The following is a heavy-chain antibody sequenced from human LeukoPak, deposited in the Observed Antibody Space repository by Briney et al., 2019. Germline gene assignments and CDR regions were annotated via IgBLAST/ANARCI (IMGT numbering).Heavy chain of an antibody. D-gene: IGHD3-3*01. CDR1: GFTFSSYG. CDR2: ISYDGSNK. Sequence: GGSLRLSCAASGFTFSSYGMHWVRQAPGKGLEWVAVISYDGSNKYYADSVKGRFTISRDNSKNTLYLQMNSLRAEDTAVYYCARDNSRDYDFWSGYFGGSWFDPWGQGTLVTVSS. CDR3: ARDNSRDYDFWSGYFGGSWFDP. J-gene: IGHJ5*02. V-gene: IGHV3-30*03.